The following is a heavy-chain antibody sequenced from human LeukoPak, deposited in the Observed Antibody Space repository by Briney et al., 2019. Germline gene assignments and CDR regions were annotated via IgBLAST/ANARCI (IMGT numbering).Heavy chain of an antibody. V-gene: IGHV4-59*01. CDR1: GDSISSYY. J-gene: IGHJ3*01. CDR3: ARGRVYFYGSGSRYLDDAFDL. CDR2: ISYGGNT. Sequence: SETLSLTCTVAGDSISSYYWRWVRQSPGKGLEWVGHISYGGNTKYNPSLRGRVTISADTSKFSLKLTSVTAADTAVYYCARGRVYFYGSGSRYLDDAFDLWGQGTTVTVSS. D-gene: IGHD3-10*01.